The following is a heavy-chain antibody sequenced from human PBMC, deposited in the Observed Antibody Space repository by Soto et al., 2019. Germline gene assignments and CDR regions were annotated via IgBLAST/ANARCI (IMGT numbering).Heavy chain of an antibody. Sequence: SETLSLTCSVSGGSISSSNYYWGWIRQPPGKGLEWIGSIYYSGRTYSNPSLKSRVTISVDTSENQFSLKLSFVIAADTAVYYCARLGILYYEIDYWGQGTLVTVSS. CDR1: GGSISSSNYY. CDR3: ARLGILYYEIDY. J-gene: IGHJ4*02. V-gene: IGHV4-39*01. D-gene: IGHD2-8*01. CDR2: IYYSGRT.